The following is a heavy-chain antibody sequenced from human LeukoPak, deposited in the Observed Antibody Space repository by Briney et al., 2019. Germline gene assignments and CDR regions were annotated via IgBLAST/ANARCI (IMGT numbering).Heavy chain of an antibody. D-gene: IGHD6-19*01. CDR3: TRRGYSSGWYTWFDP. J-gene: IGHJ5*02. Sequence: GGSLRLSCAASGFTFSGSAMHWVRQASGKGPEWVGRIRSKANSYATAYAASVKGRFTISRDDSKNTAYLQMNSLKTEDTAVYYCTRRGYSSGWYTWFDPWGQGTLVTVSS. CDR2: IRSKANSYAT. CDR1: GFTFSGSA. V-gene: IGHV3-73*01.